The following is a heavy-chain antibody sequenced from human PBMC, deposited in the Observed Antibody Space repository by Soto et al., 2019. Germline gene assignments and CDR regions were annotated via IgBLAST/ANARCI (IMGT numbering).Heavy chain of an antibody. CDR1: GFSFSNYA. Sequence: GGSLRLSCAASGFSFSNYAMHWVRQAPGKGLEWVSTIKDSGDSTYYLDSVRGRFTISRDYSRNTPYLQMTSLRAEDTALYHCVKGGASYTSCWYANWGQGILVTVSS. D-gene: IGHD6-13*01. CDR3: VKGGASYTSCWYAN. CDR2: IKDSGDST. J-gene: IGHJ4*02. V-gene: IGHV3-23*01.